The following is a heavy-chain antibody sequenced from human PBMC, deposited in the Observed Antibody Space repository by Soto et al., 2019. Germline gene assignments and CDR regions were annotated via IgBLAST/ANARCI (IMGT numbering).Heavy chain of an antibody. D-gene: IGHD5-12*01. CDR3: AEGGYGDYYYYGMDV. CDR1: GGSISSSSYY. J-gene: IGHJ6*02. CDR2: IYYSGST. Sequence: PSETLSLTCTVSGGSISSSSYYLGWIRQPPGKGLEWIGSIYYSGSTYYNPSLKSRVTISVDTSKNQFSLKLSSVTAADTAVYYCAEGGYGDYYYYGMDVWGQGTTVTVSS. V-gene: IGHV4-39*01.